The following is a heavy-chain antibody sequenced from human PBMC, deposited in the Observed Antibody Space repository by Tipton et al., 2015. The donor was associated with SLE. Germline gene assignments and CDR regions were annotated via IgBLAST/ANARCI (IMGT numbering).Heavy chain of an antibody. J-gene: IGHJ5*01. V-gene: IGHV1-8*01. CDR1: GYIFAAYD. CDR2: MNPDRGTT. Sequence: QPGPEVKKPGASVTVSCKASGYIFAAYDINWVRQAAGQGLEWVGWMNPDRGTTGYAQKFQGRVTMTGDTSRSTAYMELNSLTSEDTAIYYCARGGDFDFWGQGTRVTVSS. CDR3: ARGGDFDF.